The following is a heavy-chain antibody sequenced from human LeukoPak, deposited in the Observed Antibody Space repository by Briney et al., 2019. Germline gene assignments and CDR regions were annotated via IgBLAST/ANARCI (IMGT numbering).Heavy chain of an antibody. CDR2: INWSGAST. Sequence: GGSLRLSCAASGFTLDDYGMSWVRQAPGKGLEWVSGINWSGASTGYADSVKGRFTISRDNAKNSLYLQMNSLRAEDTALYYCARDYDSSGYYFAFDIWGQGTMVTVSS. D-gene: IGHD3-22*01. CDR1: GFTLDDYG. J-gene: IGHJ3*02. V-gene: IGHV3-20*04. CDR3: ARDYDSSGYYFAFDI.